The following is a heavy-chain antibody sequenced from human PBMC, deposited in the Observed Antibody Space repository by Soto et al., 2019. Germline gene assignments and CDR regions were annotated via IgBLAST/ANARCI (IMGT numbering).Heavy chain of an antibody. Sequence: GGSLRLSCAASGFTFSSYAMSWVRQAPGKGLEWVSAISGSGGSTYYADSVKGRFTISRDNSKNTLYLQMNSLRAEDTAVYYCAKDLGRPVVAGLDYFGYWGQGTLVTVSS. CDR2: ISGSGGST. CDR3: AKDLGRPVVAGLDYFGY. J-gene: IGHJ4*02. D-gene: IGHD2-15*01. V-gene: IGHV3-23*01. CDR1: GFTFSSYA.